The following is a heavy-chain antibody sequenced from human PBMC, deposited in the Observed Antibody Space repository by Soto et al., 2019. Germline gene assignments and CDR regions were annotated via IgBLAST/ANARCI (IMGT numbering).Heavy chain of an antibody. CDR2: INSDGSST. J-gene: IGHJ3*02. CDR1: GFTFSSYW. CDR3: ARVAPNTYYDSRDDAFDI. Sequence: GGSLRLSCAASGFTFSSYWMHWVRQAPGKGLVWVSRINSDGSSTSYADSVKGRFTISRDNAKNTLYLQMNSLRAEDTAVYYCARVAPNTYYDSRDDAFDIWGQGTMVTVSS. D-gene: IGHD3-22*01. V-gene: IGHV3-74*01.